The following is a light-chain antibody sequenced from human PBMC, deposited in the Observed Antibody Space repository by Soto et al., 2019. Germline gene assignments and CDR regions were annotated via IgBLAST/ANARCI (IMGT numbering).Light chain of an antibody. CDR2: DAS. Sequence: DIQMTQSPSTLSATAVDRVTITCRASQSISSWLAWYQQKPGKAPKLLIYDASNLESGVPSRFSGSGSGTEFILTISSLQPEDFATYYCQQLKAYPFTFGPGAKVDIK. V-gene: IGKV1-5*01. CDR1: QSISSW. CDR3: QQLKAYPFT. J-gene: IGKJ3*01.